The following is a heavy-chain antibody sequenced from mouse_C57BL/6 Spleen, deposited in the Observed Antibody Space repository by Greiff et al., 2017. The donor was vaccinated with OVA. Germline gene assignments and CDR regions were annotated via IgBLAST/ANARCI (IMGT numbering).Heavy chain of an antibody. D-gene: IGHD1-1*01. CDR1: GYTFTSYW. J-gene: IGHJ2*01. CDR2: IDPSDSYT. Sequence: VQLQQPGAELVKPGASVKLSCKASGYTFTSYWMQWVKQRPGQGLEWIGEIDPSDSYTNYNQKFKGKATLTVDTSSSTAYMQLSSLTSEDSAVYYCARSYGSSYDFDYWGQGTTLTVSS. V-gene: IGHV1-50*01. CDR3: ARSYGSSYDFDY.